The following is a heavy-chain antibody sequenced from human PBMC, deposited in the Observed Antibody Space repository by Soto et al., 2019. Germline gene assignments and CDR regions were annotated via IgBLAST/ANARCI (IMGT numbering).Heavy chain of an antibody. Sequence: QEQQVQSGAKVKKPGASVEVSCKASGYTFTSYDINWVRQATGQGLEWMGWMNPNSGNTGYAQKFQGRVTMTRNTSISTAYMELSSLRSEDTAVYYCAILTGTTMWYFDYWGQGTLVTVSS. CDR1: GYTFTSYD. J-gene: IGHJ4*02. D-gene: IGHD1-7*01. V-gene: IGHV1-8*01. CDR3: AILTGTTMWYFDY. CDR2: MNPNSGNT.